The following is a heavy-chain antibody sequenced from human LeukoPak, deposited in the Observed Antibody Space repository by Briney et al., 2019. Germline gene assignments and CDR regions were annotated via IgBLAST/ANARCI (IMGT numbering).Heavy chain of an antibody. CDR3: AREGFSNSPLDY. V-gene: IGHV3-72*01. Sequence: GGSLRLSCAASGFTFSDHYMDWVRQAPGKGLEWVGRTRNKANSYTTEYAASVRGRFTISRDDSKTSLYLQMNSLKIKDTAVYYCAREGFSNSPLDYWGQGTLVTVSS. J-gene: IGHJ4*02. CDR1: GFTFSDHY. CDR2: TRNKANSYTT. D-gene: IGHD2-2*01.